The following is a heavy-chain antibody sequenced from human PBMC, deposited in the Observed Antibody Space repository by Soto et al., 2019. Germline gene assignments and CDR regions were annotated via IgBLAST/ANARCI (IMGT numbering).Heavy chain of an antibody. CDR3: AKSGDVDIVVVAAKALGRKRYYLDS. Sequence: GGSLRLSCAASGFTFSSYAMSWVRQAPGKGLEWVSAISGSGGSTYYADSVKGRFTISRDNSKNTLYLQMNSLRAEDTAVYYCAKSGDVDIVVVAAKALGRKRYYLDSWGQG. CDR2: ISGSGGST. J-gene: IGHJ4*02. V-gene: IGHV3-23*01. CDR1: GFTFSSYA. D-gene: IGHD2-15*01.